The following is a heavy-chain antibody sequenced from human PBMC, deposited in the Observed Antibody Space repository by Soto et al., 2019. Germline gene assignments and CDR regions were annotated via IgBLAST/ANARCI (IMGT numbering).Heavy chain of an antibody. Sequence: PGGSLRLSCAASGFTFDDYGISWVRQAPGKGLEWVSGINWNGGSTGYADSVKGRFTISRDNAKNSLYLQMNSLRAEDTALYYCARRDYYYGSGSYSLDYWGQGTLVTVSS. V-gene: IGHV3-20*04. D-gene: IGHD3-10*01. CDR3: ARRDYYYGSGSYSLDY. J-gene: IGHJ4*02. CDR2: INWNGGST. CDR1: GFTFDDYG.